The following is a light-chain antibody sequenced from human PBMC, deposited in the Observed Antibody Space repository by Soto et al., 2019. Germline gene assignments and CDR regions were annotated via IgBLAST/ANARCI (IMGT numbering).Light chain of an antibody. V-gene: IGKV3D-15*01. CDR1: QNVRSSY. CDR2: AAS. CDR3: QQYNNWPPIT. J-gene: IGKJ5*01. Sequence: ETVLTQSPSILSLSPGERATLSCRASQNVRSSYLAWYQQKPGQAPRLLIYAASTRVTGIADRFSGSGSGTEFTLTINDLQSEDFAVYYCQQYNNWPPITFGQGTRLEIK.